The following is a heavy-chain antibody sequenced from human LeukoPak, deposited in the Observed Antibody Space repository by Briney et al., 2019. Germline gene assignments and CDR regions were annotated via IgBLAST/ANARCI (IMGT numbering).Heavy chain of an antibody. V-gene: IGHV1-69*05. CDR1: GGTFNNSA. CDR3: ARDVHGDYGSGWFDP. Sequence: SVKVSCKTSGGTFNNSAISWVRQAPGQGLEWLGGIMPLFGTAGYAQKFQGRVTIAKDESTRTVYLELTSLTSDDTAVYYCARDVHGDYGSGWFDPWGQGTLVTVSS. CDR2: IMPLFGTA. J-gene: IGHJ5*02. D-gene: IGHD4-17*01.